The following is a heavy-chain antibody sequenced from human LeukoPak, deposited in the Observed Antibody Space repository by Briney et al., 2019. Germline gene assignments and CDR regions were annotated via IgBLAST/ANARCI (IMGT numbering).Heavy chain of an antibody. Sequence: ASVKVSCKASGYTFTSYYMHWVRQAPGQGLEWMGIINPSGGSTSYAQRFQGRVTMTEDTSADTAYMELSSLRSEDTAVYYCATLPPRFLSRYADYWGQGTLVTVSS. CDR2: INPSGGST. D-gene: IGHD3-3*01. V-gene: IGHV1-46*01. CDR3: ATLPPRFLSRYADY. CDR1: GYTFTSYY. J-gene: IGHJ4*02.